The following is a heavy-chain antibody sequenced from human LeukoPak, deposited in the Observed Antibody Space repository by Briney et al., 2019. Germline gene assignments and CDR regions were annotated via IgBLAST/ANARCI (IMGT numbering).Heavy chain of an antibody. D-gene: IGHD5-24*01. CDR1: GFTFTSSA. J-gene: IGHJ4*02. Sequence: SVKVSCKASGFTFTSSAMQWVRQARGQRLEWIGWIVVGSGNTNYAQKFQERVTITRDMSTSTAYMELSSLRSEDTAVYYCARVRRDGYNPGYFDYWGQGTLVTVSS. V-gene: IGHV1-58*02. CDR2: IVVGSGNT. CDR3: ARVRRDGYNPGYFDY.